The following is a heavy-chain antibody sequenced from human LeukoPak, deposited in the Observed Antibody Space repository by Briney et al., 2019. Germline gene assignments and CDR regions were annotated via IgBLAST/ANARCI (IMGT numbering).Heavy chain of an antibody. CDR2: INSDGREG. J-gene: IGHJ3*01. CDR3: ARSSYSSSSSV. V-gene: IGHV3-7*03. CDR1: GFTFSGFW. Sequence: GGSLRLSCAVSGFTFSGFWMSWSRQAPGKGLEWVASINSDGREGYYADVVKGRFTISRDNAKNSLYLQINSLRAEDTAVYYCARSSYSSSSSVWGQGTMVTVSS. D-gene: IGHD6-6*01.